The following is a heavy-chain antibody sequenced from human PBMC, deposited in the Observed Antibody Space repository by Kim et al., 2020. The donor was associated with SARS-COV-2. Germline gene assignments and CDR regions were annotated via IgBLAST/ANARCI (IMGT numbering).Heavy chain of an antibody. D-gene: IGHD3-9*01. V-gene: IGHV5-51*01. CDR3: ARLYDILNYFDY. J-gene: IGHJ4*02. Sequence: RYSPSFQGQVTISADKSISTAYLQWSSLKASDTAMYYCARLYDILNYFDYWGQGTLVTVSS.